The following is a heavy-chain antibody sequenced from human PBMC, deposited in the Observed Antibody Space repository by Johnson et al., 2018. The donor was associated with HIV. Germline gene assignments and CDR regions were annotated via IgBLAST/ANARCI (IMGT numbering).Heavy chain of an antibody. D-gene: IGHD3-22*01. Sequence: VQLVESGGGLVQPGGSLRLSCAASGFTFSSYWMHWVRQAPGKGLVWVSRINSDGSSTSYADAVKGRFTISRDNAKNSLYLQMNSLRAEDTAVYYCARESDSSCYYSDAFDIWGQGTMVTVSS. CDR2: INSDGSST. V-gene: IGHV3-74*01. CDR1: GFTFSSYW. CDR3: ARESDSSCYYSDAFDI. J-gene: IGHJ3*02.